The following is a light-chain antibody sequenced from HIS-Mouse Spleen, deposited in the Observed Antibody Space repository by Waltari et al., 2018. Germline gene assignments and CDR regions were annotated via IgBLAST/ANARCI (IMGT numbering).Light chain of an antibody. CDR1: QSVLYSSNNKNY. Sequence: DIVMTQSPDSLAVSLGERAPINCKSSQSVLYSSNNKNYLAWYQQKPGQPPKLLIYWASTRESGVPDRFSGSGSGTDFTLTISSLQAEDVAVYYCQQYYITPLTFGGGTKVEIK. CDR2: WAS. J-gene: IGKJ4*01. CDR3: QQYYITPLT. V-gene: IGKV4-1*01.